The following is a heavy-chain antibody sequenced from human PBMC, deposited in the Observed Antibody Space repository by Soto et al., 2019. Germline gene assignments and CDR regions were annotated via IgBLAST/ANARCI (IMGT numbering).Heavy chain of an antibody. D-gene: IGHD3-10*01. Sequence: PSETLSLTCTVSGGSISSYYWSWIRQPPGKGLEWIGYIYYSGSTNYNPSLKSRVTISVDTSKNQFSLKLSSVTAADTAVYYCARNRAITMLRGVIMLDYWGQGTLVTVSS. J-gene: IGHJ4*02. V-gene: IGHV4-59*01. CDR2: IYYSGST. CDR3: ARNRAITMLRGVIMLDY. CDR1: GGSISSYY.